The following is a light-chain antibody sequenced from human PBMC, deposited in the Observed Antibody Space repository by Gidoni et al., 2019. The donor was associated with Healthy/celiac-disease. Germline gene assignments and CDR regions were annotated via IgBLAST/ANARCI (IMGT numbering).Light chain of an antibody. Sequence: HSVLTQPPSESGAPGQGVTISCTGSSSNIGAGCDVHWYHQLPGTAPKLLIYGNSNRPSGAPDRFSGSKSGTSASLAITGLQAEDEADYYCQSYDSSLSGSGVFGGGTKLTVL. V-gene: IGLV1-40*01. CDR3: QSYDSSLSGSGV. CDR2: GNS. CDR1: SSNIGAGCD. J-gene: IGLJ2*01.